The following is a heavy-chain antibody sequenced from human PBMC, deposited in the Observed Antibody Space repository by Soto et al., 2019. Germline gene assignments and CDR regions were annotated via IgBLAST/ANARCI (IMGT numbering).Heavy chain of an antibody. CDR3: ARDLRLDS. CDR2: IYQSGTP. J-gene: IGHJ4*02. Sequence: QVQLQESGPGLVTPSDTLSLTCTVSGGSISSGGYYWNWIRQYPGKGLEWIAYIYQSGTPDYNPSLKSLATRSIELSKNQVSLMLDSVTAADTAVYYCARDLRLDSWCPGTLVTVSS. D-gene: IGHD2-21*02. V-gene: IGHV4-31*01. CDR1: GGSISSGGYY.